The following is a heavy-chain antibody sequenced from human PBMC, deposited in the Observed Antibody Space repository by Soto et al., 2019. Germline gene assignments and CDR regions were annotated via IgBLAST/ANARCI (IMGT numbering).Heavy chain of an antibody. Sequence: EVQLVESGGNLVQPGGSLRLSCAASGFRFSIYSMNWVRQAPGKGLEWSAYITSDTKTIKYADSVKGRFTISRDNGKNSVYLHMNSLRDEDTAVYYCARSVEGHFDYWGQGTVVTV. V-gene: IGHV3-48*02. CDR3: ARSVEGHFDY. J-gene: IGHJ4*02. D-gene: IGHD6-19*01. CDR1: GFRFSIYS. CDR2: ITSDTKTI.